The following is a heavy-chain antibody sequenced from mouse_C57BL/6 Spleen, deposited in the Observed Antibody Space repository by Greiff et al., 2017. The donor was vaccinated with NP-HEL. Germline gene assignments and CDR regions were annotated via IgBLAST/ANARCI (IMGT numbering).Heavy chain of an antibody. CDR2: ISSGGSYT. V-gene: IGHV5-6*01. D-gene: IGHD6-1*01. CDR3: ARHGPLWRN. Sequence: EVHLVESGGDLVKPGGSLKLSCAASGFTFSSYGMSWVRQTPDKRLEWVATISSGGSYTYYPDSVKGRFTISRDNAKNTLYLQMSSLKSEDTAMYYCARHGPLWRNWGQGTLVTVSA. CDR1: GFTFSSYG. J-gene: IGHJ3*01.